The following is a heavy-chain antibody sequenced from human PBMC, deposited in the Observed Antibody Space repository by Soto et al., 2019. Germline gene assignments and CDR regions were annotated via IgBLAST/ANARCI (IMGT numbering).Heavy chain of an antibody. CDR1: GFTFSSYW. J-gene: IGHJ5*02. CDR3: ARVKSGSYDWFDP. CDR2: INTDGSRT. V-gene: IGHV3-74*01. D-gene: IGHD3-10*01. Sequence: EVQLVESGGGLVQPGGSLRLSCAASGFTFSSYWMHWVRQAPGKGLVWVSRINTDGSRTSYADSVKGRFTISRDNAKKTVYLQMNRLRAEETAVYYRARVKSGSYDWFDPWGQGTLVTVSS.